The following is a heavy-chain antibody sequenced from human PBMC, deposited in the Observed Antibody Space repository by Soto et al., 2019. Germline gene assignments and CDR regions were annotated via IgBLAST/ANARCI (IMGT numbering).Heavy chain of an antibody. J-gene: IGHJ4*02. CDR1: GFTFSRYG. Sequence: GGSLRLSCAASGFTFSRYGIHWVRQAPGKGLEWVAIVSSDGGNKYYADSVKGRSTVSRDNSKNTLYLQMSSLRGEDTAVYYCAKSATVTTAKYYFDYWGQGALVTVSS. D-gene: IGHD4-17*01. CDR3: AKSATVTTAKYYFDY. CDR2: VSSDGGNK. V-gene: IGHV3-30*18.